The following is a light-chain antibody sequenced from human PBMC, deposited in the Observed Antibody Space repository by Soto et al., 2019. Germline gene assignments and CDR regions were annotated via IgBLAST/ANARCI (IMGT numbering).Light chain of an antibody. CDR1: QTISSS. J-gene: IGKJ2*01. Sequence: DIQLTQSPSFLSASVGDRVTITCRASQTISSSLAWYQHNPGKAPKLLIYAASTLHNGIPSSFSGSGSVTDFTLTISSLQPEDFATYYCQHLNDYRYTFGQGTKVEIK. CDR3: QHLNDYRYT. CDR2: AAS. V-gene: IGKV1-9*01.